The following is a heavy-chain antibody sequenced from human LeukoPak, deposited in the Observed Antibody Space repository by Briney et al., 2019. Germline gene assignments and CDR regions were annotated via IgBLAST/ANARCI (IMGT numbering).Heavy chain of an antibody. Sequence: ASVKVSCKASGYTFSSYGISWVRQAPGQGLEWMGWISAYNGNTNYAQKLQGRVTMTTDTSTSTAYMELRSLRSDDTAVYYCARAGGLLLWFGEPSFFDYWGQGTLVTVSS. V-gene: IGHV1-18*01. D-gene: IGHD3-10*01. J-gene: IGHJ4*02. CDR3: ARAGGLLLWFGEPSFFDY. CDR1: GYTFSSYG. CDR2: ISAYNGNT.